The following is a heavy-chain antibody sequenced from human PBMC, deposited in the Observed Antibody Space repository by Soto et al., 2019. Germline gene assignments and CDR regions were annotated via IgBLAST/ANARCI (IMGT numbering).Heavy chain of an antibody. CDR2: INHSGST. CDR1: GGSFSGYY. CDR3: ARSAAGTIDY. V-gene: IGHV4-34*01. D-gene: IGHD6-13*01. J-gene: IGHJ4*02. Sequence: PSETLSLTCAVYGGSFSGYYWSWIRQPPGKGLEWIGEINHSGSTNYNPSLKSRVTISVDTSKNQFSLKLSSVTAADTAVYYCARSAAGTIDYWGQGTLVTVSS.